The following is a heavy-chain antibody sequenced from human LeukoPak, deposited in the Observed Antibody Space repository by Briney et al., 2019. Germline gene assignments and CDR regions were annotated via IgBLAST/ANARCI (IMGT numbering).Heavy chain of an antibody. J-gene: IGHJ6*02. D-gene: IGHD5-18*01. Sequence: PGGSLRLSCGASGFTFSSYWMTWVRQAPGKGLEWLANINHDGSATFYGDSVKGRFTISRDNSKNTLYLQMNSLRAEDTAVYYCAKVSRPGYSYAHTPEYYGMDVWGQGTTVTVSS. CDR2: INHDGSAT. CDR1: GFTFSSYW. V-gene: IGHV3-7*03. CDR3: AKVSRPGYSYAHTPEYYGMDV.